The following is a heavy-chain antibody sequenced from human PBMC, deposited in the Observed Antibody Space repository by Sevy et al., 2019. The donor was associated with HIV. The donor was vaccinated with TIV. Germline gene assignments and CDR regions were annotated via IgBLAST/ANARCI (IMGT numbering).Heavy chain of an antibody. CDR2: ISYDGSNK. D-gene: IGHD2-2*01. CDR3: ARANFPYCSSTSCYPETDY. J-gene: IGHJ4*02. V-gene: IGHV3-30*04. CDR1: GFTFSSYA. Sequence: GGSLRLSCAASGFTFSSYAMHWVRQAPGKGLEWVAVISYDGSNKYYADSVKGRFTYSRDNSKNTLYLQMNSLRAEDTAVYYCARANFPYCSSTSCYPETDYWGQGTLVTVSS.